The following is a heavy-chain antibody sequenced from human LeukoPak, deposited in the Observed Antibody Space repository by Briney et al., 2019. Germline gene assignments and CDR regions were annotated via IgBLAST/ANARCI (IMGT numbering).Heavy chain of an antibody. J-gene: IGHJ4*02. D-gene: IGHD1-26*01. CDR1: GGSISGKY. V-gene: IGHV4-59*01. CDR2: IYYSGTT. CDR3: ARLGATLDY. Sequence: PSETLSLTCTVSGGSISGKYWSWIRQTPGKGLEWVGYIYYSGTTKYNPSLKSRVTISVDTSKNQFSLKVRSVTTADTAVYYCARLGATLDYWGQGTLVTVSS.